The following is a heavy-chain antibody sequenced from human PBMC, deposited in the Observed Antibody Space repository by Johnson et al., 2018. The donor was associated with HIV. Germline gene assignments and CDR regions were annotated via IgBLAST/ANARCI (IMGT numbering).Heavy chain of an antibody. J-gene: IGHJ3*02. CDR2: ITWDGRST. Sequence: VQLVESGGVVVQPGGSLRLSCAASGFTFDDYAMHWVRQAPGKGLEWVSLITWDGRSTYYADSVKGRFTISRDNSKNSLYLQMNSLRTEDTALYYCVKGRRWLPYGGAFDIWGQGTMVTVSS. D-gene: IGHD4-23*01. CDR1: GFTFDDYA. CDR3: VKGRRWLPYGGAFDI. V-gene: IGHV3-43*01.